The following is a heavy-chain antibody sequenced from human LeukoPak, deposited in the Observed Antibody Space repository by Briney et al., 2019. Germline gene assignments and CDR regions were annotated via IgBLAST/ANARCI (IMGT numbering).Heavy chain of an antibody. CDR3: ARDRFGLWFGDFGIDY. CDR1: GFTSSSYA. D-gene: IGHD3-10*01. J-gene: IGHJ4*02. V-gene: IGHV3-64*01. CDR2: ISSNGGST. Sequence: GGSLRLFCAASGFTSSSYAMHWVRQAPGKGLEYASAISSNGGSTYYANSVKGRFTISRDNSKNTLYLQMGSLRAEDMAVYYCARDRFGLWFGDFGIDYWGQGTLVTVSS.